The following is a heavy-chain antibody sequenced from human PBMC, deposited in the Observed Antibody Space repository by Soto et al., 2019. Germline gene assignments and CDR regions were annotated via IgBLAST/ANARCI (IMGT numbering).Heavy chain of an antibody. CDR3: ARPAGYCSSTSCFGYYMDV. V-gene: IGHV4-39*01. CDR1: GGSISSSSYY. J-gene: IGHJ6*03. CDR2: IYYSGST. Sequence: SETLSLTCTVSGGSISSSSYYWGWIRQPPGKGLEWIGSIYYSGSTYYNPSLKSRVTISVDTSKNQFSLKLSSVTAADTAVYYCARPAGYCSSTSCFGYYMDVWGKGTTVT. D-gene: IGHD2-2*01.